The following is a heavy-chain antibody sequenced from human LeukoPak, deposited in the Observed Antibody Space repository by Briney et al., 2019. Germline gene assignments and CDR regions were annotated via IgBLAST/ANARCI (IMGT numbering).Heavy chain of an antibody. CDR1: GFTFSSHW. V-gene: IGHV3-74*01. CDR3: ARTLVGASSKDPDY. D-gene: IGHD1-26*01. J-gene: IGHJ4*02. Sequence: PGGSLRLSCAASGFTFSSHWMHWVRQAPGKGLEWVSRINSDGSSTSYADSVKGRFTISRDNAKNTLYLQMNSLRAEDTAVYYCARTLVGASSKDPDYWGQGTLVTVSS. CDR2: INSDGSST.